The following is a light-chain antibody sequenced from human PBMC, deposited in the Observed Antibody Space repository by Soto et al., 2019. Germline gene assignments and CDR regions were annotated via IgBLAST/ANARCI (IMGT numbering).Light chain of an antibody. CDR1: QSVSST. V-gene: IGKV3-15*01. CDR3: QQYKTWPLT. J-gene: IGKJ4*01. CDR2: GAS. Sequence: ETVMTQSPGTLSVSPGERATLSCRASQSVSSTLAWYQQKPGQAPRLLIYGASTRAAGIPARFSGSGSGTEFTLSISSLQSEDFAIYYCQQYKTWPLTFGGGTKVDIK.